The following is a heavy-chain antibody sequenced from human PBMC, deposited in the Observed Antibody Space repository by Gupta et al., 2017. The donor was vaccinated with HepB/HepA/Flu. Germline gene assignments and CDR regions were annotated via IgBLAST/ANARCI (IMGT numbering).Heavy chain of an antibody. J-gene: IGHJ4*02. Sequence: QVQLLQSGTEVRQPGASLTVSCKASGYMFTSAYLHWVRQAPGQGLERMGWINAHSGDTNYAQRLQGRVTMTRDTSISTADMELNELRSDEEAVYFCAIAGDGCNSNSCQIEDGGQVTVVSVSS. CDR1: GYMFTSAY. CDR2: INAHSGDT. D-gene: IGHD2/OR15-2a*01. CDR3: AIAGDGCNSNSCQIED. V-gene: IGHV1-2*02.